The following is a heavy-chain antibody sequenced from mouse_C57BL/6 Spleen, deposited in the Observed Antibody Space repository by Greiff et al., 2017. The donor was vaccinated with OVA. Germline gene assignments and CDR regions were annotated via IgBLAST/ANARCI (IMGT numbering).Heavy chain of an antibody. CDR2: IYPRSGNT. D-gene: IGHD1-1*01. CDR3: ARCYYGSSYGYFDV. Sequence: VKLVESGAELARPGASVKLSCKASGYTFTSYGISWVKQRTGQGLEWIGEIYPRSGNTYYNEKFKGKATLTADKSSRTAYMELRSLTSEDSAVYLCARCYYGSSYGYFDVWGTGTTVTVSS. V-gene: IGHV1-81*01. CDR1: GYTFTSYG. J-gene: IGHJ1*03.